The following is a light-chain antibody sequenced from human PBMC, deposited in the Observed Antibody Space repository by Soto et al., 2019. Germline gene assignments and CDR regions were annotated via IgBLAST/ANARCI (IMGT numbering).Light chain of an antibody. CDR2: GNI. CDR1: SSNIGAGYD. Sequence: QSVLTQPPSVSGAPGQRVTISCTGNSSNIGAGYDVHWYQQLPGTAPKLLIYGNIKRPSGVPDRFSASKSGTSASLAITGLQPEDEADYYCQSHDSSLSGYVFGTGTKVTVL. J-gene: IGLJ1*01. V-gene: IGLV1-40*01. CDR3: QSHDSSLSGYV.